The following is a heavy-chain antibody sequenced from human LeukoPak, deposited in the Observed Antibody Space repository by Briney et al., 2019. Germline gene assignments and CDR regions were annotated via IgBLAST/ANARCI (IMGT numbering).Heavy chain of an antibody. CDR2: IYTSGST. J-gene: IGHJ6*02. Sequence: SETLSLTCTVSGGSISTYYWSWLRHPAGKGLDWIGRIYTSGSTNYNPSLKSRVTMSVDTSKNQFSLKLSSVTAADTAVYFCARESGLWPKYNYGMDVWGQGTTVTVSS. CDR1: GGSISTYY. CDR3: ARESGLWPKYNYGMDV. V-gene: IGHV4-4*07. D-gene: IGHD5-18*01.